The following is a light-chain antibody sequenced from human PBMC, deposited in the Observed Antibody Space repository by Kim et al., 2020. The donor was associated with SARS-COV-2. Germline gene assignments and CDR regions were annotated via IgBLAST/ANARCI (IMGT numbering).Light chain of an antibody. CDR1: NSNCGRTI. CDR3: AAWDDGLSAYV. CDR2: DNY. J-gene: IGLJ1*01. Sequence: GQRFTIACFGGNSNCGRTIVIWYQHLPGTAPKLLIHDNYQRPSGVPDRFSASKSGTSASLAISGLQSADEADYYCAAWDDGLSAYVFGGGTKVTVL. V-gene: IGLV1-44*01.